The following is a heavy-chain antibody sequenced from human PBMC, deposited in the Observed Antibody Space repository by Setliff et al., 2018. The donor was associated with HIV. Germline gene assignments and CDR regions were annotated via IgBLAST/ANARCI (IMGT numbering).Heavy chain of an antibody. D-gene: IGHD2-15*01. CDR2: INHSGST. Sequence: SETLSLTCAVYGGSFSAYHWSWIRQTPGKGLEWLGEINHSGSTAYNLALESRVSMSIDTSKNQFSLKLSSVTAADTAVYYCARGEGWPYYFDYWGQGTLVTVSS. CDR1: GGSFSAYH. V-gene: IGHV4-34*01. CDR3: ARGEGWPYYFDY. J-gene: IGHJ4*02.